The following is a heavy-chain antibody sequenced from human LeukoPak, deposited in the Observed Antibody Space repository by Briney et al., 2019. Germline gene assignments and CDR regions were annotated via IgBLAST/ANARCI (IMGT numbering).Heavy chain of an antibody. CDR1: GFTFSSYA. V-gene: IGHV3-23*01. D-gene: IGHD3-3*01. CDR3: ANGLSSSEWAPPYR. Sequence: PGGSLRLSCAASGFTFSSYAMSWVRQAPGKGLEWVSAISGSGGSTYYADSVKGRFTISRDNSRNTLYLQMNSLRAEDTAVYYCANGLSSSEWAPPYRWGQGTLVTVSS. CDR2: ISGSGGST. J-gene: IGHJ4*02.